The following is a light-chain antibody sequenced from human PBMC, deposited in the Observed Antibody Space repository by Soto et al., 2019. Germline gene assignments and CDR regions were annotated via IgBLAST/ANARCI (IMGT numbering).Light chain of an antibody. CDR2: AAS. J-gene: IGKJ1*01. CDR1: QSISNY. CDR3: QQSYSTPRT. Sequence: DIQMTQSPSSLSASVGDRVTITCRASQSISNYLNWYQQKPGKAPKLLMYAASSLQSGVTSRFSGSGSGTDFPLTISSLQPEDFATYYCQQSYSTPRTFGQGTKVEIK. V-gene: IGKV1-39*01.